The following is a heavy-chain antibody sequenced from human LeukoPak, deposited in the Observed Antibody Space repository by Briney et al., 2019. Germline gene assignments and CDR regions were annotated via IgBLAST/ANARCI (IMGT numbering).Heavy chain of an antibody. D-gene: IGHD2/OR15-2a*01. CDR3: AKDRGAYFFDY. CDR2: ISGSGGNT. J-gene: IGHJ4*02. Sequence: PGGSLRLSCAASGFTFSNYAMSWVRQARGKGLEWVSGISGSGGNTNYAHSVNGRFTISRDNSKNTLYVQMNSLRAEDTAIYYCAKDRGAYFFDYWGQGTLVTVSS. CDR1: GFTFSNYA. V-gene: IGHV3-23*01.